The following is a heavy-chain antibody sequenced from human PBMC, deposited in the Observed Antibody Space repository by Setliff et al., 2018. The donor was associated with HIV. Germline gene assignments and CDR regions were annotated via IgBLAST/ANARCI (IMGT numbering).Heavy chain of an antibody. D-gene: IGHD3-10*01. Sequence: SVKVSCKASGDTFSSYAISWVRQAPGQGLEWMGGIIPILGIANYAQKFQDRVTITADESTSTAYMELSGLRSEDTAVYYCATAGEMATIGYSYYYMDVWGKGTTVTVSS. CDR3: ATAGEMATIGYSYYYMDV. CDR1: GDTFSSYA. V-gene: IGHV1-69*10. CDR2: IIPILGIA. J-gene: IGHJ6*03.